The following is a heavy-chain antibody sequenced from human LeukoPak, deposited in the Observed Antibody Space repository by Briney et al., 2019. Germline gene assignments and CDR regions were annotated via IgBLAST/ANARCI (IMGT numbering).Heavy chain of an antibody. J-gene: IGHJ6*03. V-gene: IGHV4-34*01. CDR2: INHSGST. CDR3: ARESSGYCSGGSCFHYYYYYYMDV. CDR1: GGSFSGYY. D-gene: IGHD2-15*01. Sequence: SETLSLTCAVYGGSFSGYYWSWIRQPPGKGLEWIGEINHSGSTNYNPSLKSRVTISVDTSKNQFSLKLSSVTAADTAVYYCARESSGYCSGGSCFHYYYYYYMDVWGKGTTVTVSS.